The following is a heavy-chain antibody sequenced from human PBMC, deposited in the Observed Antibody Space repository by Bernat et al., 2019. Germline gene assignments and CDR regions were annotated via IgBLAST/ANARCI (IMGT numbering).Heavy chain of an antibody. D-gene: IGHD6-19*01. V-gene: IGHV1-18*01. CDR1: GYTFTSYG. J-gene: IGHJ4*02. Sequence: QVQLVQSGAEVKKPGASVKVSCKASGYTFTSYGISWVRQAPGQGLEWMGWISAYNGNTNYAQKFQGRATMTRDTSISTAYMELSRLRSDDTAVYYCARDLAVAGSLDYWGQGTLVTVSS. CDR3: ARDLAVAGSLDY. CDR2: ISAYNGNT.